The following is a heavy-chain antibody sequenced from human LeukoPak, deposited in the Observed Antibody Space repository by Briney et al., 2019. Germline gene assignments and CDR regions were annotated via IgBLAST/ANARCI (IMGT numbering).Heavy chain of an antibody. V-gene: IGHV3-9*01. Sequence: GGSLRLSCAASGFTFDDYAMHWVRHAPGKGLEWVSGISWNSGSIGYADSVKGRFTISRDNARNSLYLQMNSLRAEDTALYYCAKDIGITFPYGMDVWGQGTTVTVSS. CDR1: GFTFDDYA. CDR3: AKDIGITFPYGMDV. J-gene: IGHJ6*02. D-gene: IGHD3-16*01. CDR2: ISWNSGSI.